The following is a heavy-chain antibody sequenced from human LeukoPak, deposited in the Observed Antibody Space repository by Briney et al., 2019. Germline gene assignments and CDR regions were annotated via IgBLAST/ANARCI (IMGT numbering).Heavy chain of an antibody. D-gene: IGHD4-17*01. CDR2: IYHSGST. J-gene: IGHJ4*02. Sequence: PSETLSLTCAVSGGSISSSNWWSWVRQPPGKGLEWIGEIYHSGSTNYNPSLKSRVTISVDKSKNQFPLKLSSVTAADTAMYYCARGAPTLARALDHWGQGTLVTVSS. V-gene: IGHV4-4*02. CDR1: GGSISSSNW. CDR3: ARGAPTLARALDH.